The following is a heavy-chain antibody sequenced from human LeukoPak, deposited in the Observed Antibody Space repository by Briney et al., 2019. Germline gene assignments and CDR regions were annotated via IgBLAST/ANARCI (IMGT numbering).Heavy chain of an antibody. J-gene: IGHJ3*02. CDR3: ARDWVAGVPFDAFDI. Sequence: GGSLRLSCAASGFTLSSYWMSWVRQAPGKGLEWVANIKEDGSEKYYVDSVKGRFTISRDNAQNSVYLHMSSLTAEGTALYYCARDWVAGVPFDAFDIWGQGTMVSVSS. CDR2: IKEDGSEK. V-gene: IGHV3-7*03. D-gene: IGHD3-10*01. CDR1: GFTLSSYW.